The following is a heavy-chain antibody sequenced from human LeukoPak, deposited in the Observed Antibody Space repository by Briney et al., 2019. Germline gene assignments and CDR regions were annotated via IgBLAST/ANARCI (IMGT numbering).Heavy chain of an antibody. D-gene: IGHD1-26*01. J-gene: IGHJ3*02. CDR1: GFIFGDYA. CDR3: AKDRGLVGATGAFDI. CDR2: IRSKAHGGTT. Sequence: GGSLRLSCTASGFIFGDYAMNWFRQAPGQGREWVSFIRSKAHGGTTEYAASVKGRFTISRDDSKSIAYLQMNSLKTEDTAVYYCAKDRGLVGATGAFDIWGQGTMVTVSS. V-gene: IGHV3-49*03.